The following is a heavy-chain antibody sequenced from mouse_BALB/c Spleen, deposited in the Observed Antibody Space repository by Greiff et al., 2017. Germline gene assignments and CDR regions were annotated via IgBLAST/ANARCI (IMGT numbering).Heavy chain of an antibody. CDR3: ARHVGLRYYYAMDY. V-gene: IGHV5-12-1*01. CDR2: ISSGGGST. Sequence: EVKVVESGGGLVKPGGSLKLSCAASGFAFSSYDMSWVRQTPEKRLEWVAYISSGGGSTYYPDTVKGRFTISRDNAKNTLYLQMSSLKSEDTAMYYCARHVGLRYYYAMDYWGQGTSVTVSS. CDR1: GFAFSSYD. D-gene: IGHD2-4*01. J-gene: IGHJ4*01.